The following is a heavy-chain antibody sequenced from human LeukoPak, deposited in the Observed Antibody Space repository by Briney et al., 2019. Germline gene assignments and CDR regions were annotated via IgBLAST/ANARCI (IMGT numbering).Heavy chain of an antibody. CDR1: XXTXXSSA. CDR2: IVVGSGNT. J-gene: IGHJ6*02. V-gene: IGHV1-58*02. Sequence: XXXSXXTXXSSAMQXXRQARGQRLEWIGWIVVGSGNTNYAQKFQERVTITRDVSTSTAYMELSSLRSEDTAVYYCAADRDIVVVPAAMGGYYYYYGMDVWGQGTTXT. D-gene: IGHD2-2*01. CDR3: AADRDIVVVPAAMGGYYYYYGMDV.